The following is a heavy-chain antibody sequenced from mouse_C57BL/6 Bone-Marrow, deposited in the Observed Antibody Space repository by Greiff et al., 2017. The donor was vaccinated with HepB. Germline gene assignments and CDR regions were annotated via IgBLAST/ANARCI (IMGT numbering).Heavy chain of an antibody. CDR2: IDPETGGT. V-gene: IGHV1-15*01. Sequence: QVQLQQSGAELVRPGASVTLSCKASGYTFTDYEMHWVKQTPVHGLEWIGAIDPETGGTAYNQKFKGKAILTADNSSSTAYMKLRSLTSEDSAVYYCRYDYDSFDYWGQGTTLTVSS. D-gene: IGHD2-4*01. J-gene: IGHJ2*01. CDR1: GYTFTDYE. CDR3: RYDYDSFDY.